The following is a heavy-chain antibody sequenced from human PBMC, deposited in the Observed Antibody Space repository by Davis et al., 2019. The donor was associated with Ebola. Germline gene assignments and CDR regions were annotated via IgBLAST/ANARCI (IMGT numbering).Heavy chain of an antibody. CDR3: ARRDGSSGWYNYYGMDV. D-gene: IGHD6-19*01. CDR1: GGSISSYY. J-gene: IGHJ6*02. V-gene: IGHV4-59*01. CDR2: IYYSGST. Sequence: SETLSLTCTVSGGSISSYYWSWIRQPPGKGLEWIGYIYYSGSTNYNPSLKSRVTISVDTSKNQFSLKLSSVTAADTAVYCCARRDGSSGWYNYYGMDVWGQGTTVTVSS.